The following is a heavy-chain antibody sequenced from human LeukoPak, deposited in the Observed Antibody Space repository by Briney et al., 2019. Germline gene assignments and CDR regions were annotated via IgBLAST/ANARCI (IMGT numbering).Heavy chain of an antibody. CDR1: GFTFSSYA. CDR3: AKCLGMPYNWFDP. CDR2: IDGGGGGT. V-gene: IGHV3-23*01. Sequence: PGGSLRLSCAASGFTFSSYAMSWVRQAPGKGLEWVSVIDGGGGGTHYADSVKGRFIISRDNSKNTLYLQINSLRADDTAVYYCAKCLGMPYNWFDPWGQGTLVTVSS. J-gene: IGHJ5*02. D-gene: IGHD1-26*01.